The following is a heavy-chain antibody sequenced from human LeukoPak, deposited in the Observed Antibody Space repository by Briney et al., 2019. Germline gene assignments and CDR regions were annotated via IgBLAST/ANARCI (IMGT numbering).Heavy chain of an antibody. J-gene: IGHJ3*01. CDR3: TKDRFDYDSSGYPYDV. CDR2: ISDSSTDV. D-gene: IGHD3-22*01. CDR1: GFTFTSFS. Sequence: GGSLRLSCAASGFTFTSFSMNWVRQAPGKGLEWVSSISDSSTDVYYADSVKGRFTISRDNAKNSLYLQTNSLRAEDTAVYYCTKDRFDYDSSGYPYDVWGQGTMVTVSS. V-gene: IGHV3-21*01.